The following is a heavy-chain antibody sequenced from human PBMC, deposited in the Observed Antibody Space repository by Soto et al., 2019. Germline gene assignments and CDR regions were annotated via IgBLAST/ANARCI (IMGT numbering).Heavy chain of an antibody. V-gene: IGHV5-51*01. CDR1: GYRFTSYG. CDR3: ARRVGYCTNGVCYTNFDY. D-gene: IGHD2-8*01. J-gene: IGHJ4*02. CDR2: IYPGDSDT. Sequence: GESLTTSCKGSGYRFTSYGIVWVLQMPGKRLEWMGIIYPGDSDTRYSPSFQGQVTISADKSISTAYLQWSSLKASDTAMYYCARRVGYCTNGVCYTNFDYWGQGTMVTVSS.